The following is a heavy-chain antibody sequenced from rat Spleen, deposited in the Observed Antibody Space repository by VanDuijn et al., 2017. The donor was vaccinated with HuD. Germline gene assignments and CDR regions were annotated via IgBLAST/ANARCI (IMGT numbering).Heavy chain of an antibody. V-gene: IGHV5-7*01. CDR2: ISPTGTYT. J-gene: IGHJ4*01. CDR1: GFTFSDYT. D-gene: IGHD4-3*01. CDR3: ARHNSGYGVMDA. Sequence: EVQLVESGGGLVQPGRSLKLSCAASGFTFSDYTMAWVRQTPTKGLEWVATISPTGTYTYYRDSVKGRFTISRDNAKSTLYLQMDSLRSEDTATYYCARHNSGYGVMDAWGQGASVTVSS.